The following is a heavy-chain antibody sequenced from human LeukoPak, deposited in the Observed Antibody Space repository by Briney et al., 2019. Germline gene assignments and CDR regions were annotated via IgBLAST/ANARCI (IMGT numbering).Heavy chain of an antibody. CDR2: IYWDDDK. CDR1: GFSLSTSGVG. CDR3: AHSPQPSYYYYDSGGSPLFDP. V-gene: IGHV2-5*02. Sequence: SGPTLVKPTQTLTLTCTFSGFSLSTSGVGVGWIRQPPGKALEWLALIYWDDDKRYSPSLKSRLTITKDTSKNQVVLTMTNMDPVDTATYYYAHSPQPSYYYYDSGGSPLFDPWGQGTLVTVSS. D-gene: IGHD3-22*01. J-gene: IGHJ5*02.